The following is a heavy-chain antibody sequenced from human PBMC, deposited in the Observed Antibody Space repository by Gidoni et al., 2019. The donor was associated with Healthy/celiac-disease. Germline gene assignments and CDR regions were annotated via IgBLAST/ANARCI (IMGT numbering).Heavy chain of an antibody. Sequence: QVQLVQPGAEVKKPGSSVKVSCKASGGTFSSYAISWVRQAPGQGLEWMGGIIPIFGTANYAQKFQGRVTITADESTSTAYMELSSLRSEDTAVYYCARDGIAAAGAYYYGMDVWGQGTTVTVSS. V-gene: IGHV1-69*01. CDR1: GGTFSSYA. J-gene: IGHJ6*02. D-gene: IGHD6-13*01. CDR3: ARDGIAAAGAYYYGMDV. CDR2: IIPIFGTA.